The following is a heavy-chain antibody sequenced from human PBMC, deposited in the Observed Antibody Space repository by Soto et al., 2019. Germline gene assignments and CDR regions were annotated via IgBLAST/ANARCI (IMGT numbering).Heavy chain of an antibody. CDR1: GVIFNAYA. Sequence: EVQLLESGGGLVQPGGSLRLSCAASGVIFNAYAMTWVLQAPVKGLEGVSAIGGSGGNTYYAASVKGRFTISRDNSKDTVDLEMNRLRVGDTAVYFCARVASDYINSADHWGQGILVTFSS. J-gene: IGHJ4*02. D-gene: IGHD4-4*01. CDR3: ARVASDYINSADH. V-gene: IGHV3-23*01. CDR2: IGGSGGNT.